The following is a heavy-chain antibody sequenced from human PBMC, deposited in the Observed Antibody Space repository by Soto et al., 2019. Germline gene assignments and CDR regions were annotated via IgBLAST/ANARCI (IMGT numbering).Heavy chain of an antibody. CDR2: ISHSGTT. CDR1: SFSISSGYY. CDR3: ASCVSTVWYPPWGLQFFDL. D-gene: IGHD4-4*01. V-gene: IGHV4-38-2*01. Sequence: PSETLSLTCAVSSFSISSGYYWGWVRQPPGKGLERIGSISHSGTTNYSPSLNSRVTISIDTSKNQFSLTLRAVTAADAAVYYWASCVSTVWYPPWGLQFFDLLGQGALVTVPS. J-gene: IGHJ4*02.